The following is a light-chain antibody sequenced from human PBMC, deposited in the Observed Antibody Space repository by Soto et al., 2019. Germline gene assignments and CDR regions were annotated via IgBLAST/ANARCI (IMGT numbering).Light chain of an antibody. CDR3: QQYGTSLT. CDR2: AAS. Sequence: IVLTQSPGTLSLSPGQGATLSCRASQTIKNNFLAWYQQRPGQAPRLLIHAASIWATGTPDRFTGSASGTDFSLIISRLEPEDFAVYYCQQYGTSLTFGGGTRVQIK. V-gene: IGKV3-20*01. J-gene: IGKJ4*01. CDR1: QTIKNNF.